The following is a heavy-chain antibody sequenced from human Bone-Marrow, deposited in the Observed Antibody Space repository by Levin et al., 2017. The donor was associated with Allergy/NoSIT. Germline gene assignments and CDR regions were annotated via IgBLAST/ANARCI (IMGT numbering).Heavy chain of an antibody. CDR1: GGSISSSSYY. D-gene: IGHD1-26*01. Sequence: SQTLSLTCTVSGGSISSSSYYWGWIRQPPGKGLEWIGSIYYSGSTYYNPSLKSRVTISVDTSKNQFSLKLSSVTAADTAVYYCARHLEWELPDYWGQGTLVTVSS. CDR3: ARHLEWELPDY. V-gene: IGHV4-39*01. CDR2: IYYSGST. J-gene: IGHJ4*02.